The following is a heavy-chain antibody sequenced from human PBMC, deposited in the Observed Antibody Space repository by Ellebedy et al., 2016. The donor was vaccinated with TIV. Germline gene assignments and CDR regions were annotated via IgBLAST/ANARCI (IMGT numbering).Heavy chain of an antibody. CDR1: GFTFSSYA. CDR3: AKGRGGGSDTSAPRYYFDY. J-gene: IGHJ4*02. V-gene: IGHV3-23*01. Sequence: PGGSLRLSCAASGFTFSSYAMVWVRQAPGKGLEWVSDMRSSGGSAHYADSVKGRFAISRDNSKKTLYLQMNSLRAEDTAVYYCAKGRGGGSDTSAPRYYFDYWGLGTLVTVSS. D-gene: IGHD3-22*01. CDR2: MRSSGGSA.